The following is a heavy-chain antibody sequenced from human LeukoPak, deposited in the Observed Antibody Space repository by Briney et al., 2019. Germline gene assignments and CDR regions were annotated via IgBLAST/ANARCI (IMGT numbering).Heavy chain of an antibody. J-gene: IGHJ3*02. V-gene: IGHV3-21*01. Sequence: GGSLRLSCAASGFTFSSYSMNWVRQAPGKGLEWVSSISSSSSYIYYADSVKGRFTISRDNAKNSLYLQMNSLRAEDTAVYYCARDLRTQGAFDIWGQGTMVTVSS. CDR3: ARDLRTQGAFDI. D-gene: IGHD1-7*01. CDR2: ISSSSSYI. CDR1: GFTFSSYS.